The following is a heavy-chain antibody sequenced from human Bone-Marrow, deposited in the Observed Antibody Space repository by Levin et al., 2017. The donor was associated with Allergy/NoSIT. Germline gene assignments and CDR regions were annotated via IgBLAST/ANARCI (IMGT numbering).Heavy chain of an antibody. CDR2: ISWNSDNI. CDR1: GFTFDDYA. Sequence: GGSLRLSCAASGFTFDDYAMHWVRQAPGKGLEWVSGISWNSDNIGYADSVKGRFTISRDNAKNSLYLQMNSLRAEDTALYYCARDSNDYDSSGYYYFEYWGQGTLVTVSS. CDR3: ARDSNDYDSSGYYYFEY. J-gene: IGHJ4*02. V-gene: IGHV3-9*01. D-gene: IGHD3-22*01.